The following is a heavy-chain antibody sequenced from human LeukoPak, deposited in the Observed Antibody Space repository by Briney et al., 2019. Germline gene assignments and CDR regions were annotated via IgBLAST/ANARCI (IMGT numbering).Heavy chain of an antibody. CDR2: IYDSGST. CDR1: GGYISTYY. CDR3: AGRSGGDSTGWDYFDY. D-gene: IGHD6-19*01. V-gene: IGHV4-59*01. J-gene: IGHJ4*02. Sequence: PSETLSLTCTISGGYISTYYWTWIRLPPGKGLEWIGYIYDSGSTNYNPFLKSRVTISVDTSKNQFSLKLTSVTAADTAVYYCAGRSGGDSTGWDYFDYWGRGTLVTVSS.